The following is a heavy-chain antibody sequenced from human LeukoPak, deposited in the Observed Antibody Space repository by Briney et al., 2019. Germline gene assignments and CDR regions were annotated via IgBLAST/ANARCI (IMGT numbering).Heavy chain of an antibody. CDR3: ARVLWFGEAYYFDY. CDR1: GFTFSSYA. J-gene: IGHJ4*02. CDR2: INHSGST. V-gene: IGHV4-34*01. D-gene: IGHD3-10*01. Sequence: PGGSLRLSCAASGFTFSSYAMSWVRQPPGKGLEWIGEINHSGSTNYNPSLKSRVTISVDTSKNQFSLKLSSVTAADTAVYYCARVLWFGEAYYFDYWGQGTLVTVSS.